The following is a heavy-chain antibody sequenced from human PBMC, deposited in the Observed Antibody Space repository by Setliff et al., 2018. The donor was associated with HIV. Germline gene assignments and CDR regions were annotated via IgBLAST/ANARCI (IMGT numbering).Heavy chain of an antibody. V-gene: IGHV3-21*01. CDR2: ISSTGAII. CDR3: AREFVALGNHFDK. J-gene: IGHJ4*02. Sequence: PGGSLRLSCAASGFEFQPYILHWVRQAPGKGLEWVSSISSTGAIIYYADSVRGRFTISRDNAKNSVYLQMNSLRADDTALYYCAREFVALGNHFDKWGQGTLVTVSS. CDR1: GFEFQPYI.